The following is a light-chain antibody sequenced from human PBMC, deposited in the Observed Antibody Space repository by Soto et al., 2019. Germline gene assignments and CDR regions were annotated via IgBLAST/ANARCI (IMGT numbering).Light chain of an antibody. CDR2: SAS. CDR1: QSLSSAF. CDR3: QQCGSSPET. V-gene: IGKV3-20*01. Sequence: DIVLTQSPGTLSLSPGQRATLSCRASQSLSSAFLAWYQQKPGQAPRLLIYSASSRDTGVPDRFSGSGSGTDFTLTISRLEPEDFEVYYCQQCGSSPETFGQGTKVDIK. J-gene: IGKJ1*01.